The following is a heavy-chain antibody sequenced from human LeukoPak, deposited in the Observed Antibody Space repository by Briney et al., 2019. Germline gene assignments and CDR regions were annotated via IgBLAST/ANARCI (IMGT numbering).Heavy chain of an antibody. Sequence: SETLSLTCNVSGDSFSGYYWTWIRQPAGKGLEWIGRIYTSGSTNYNPSLMSRDTMSIDTSKNQFSLSLTSVTAADTAVYYCARVSYYYASGTYIYYFDCWGQGTLVAVSS. D-gene: IGHD3-10*01. CDR2: IYTSGST. CDR1: GDSFSGYY. J-gene: IGHJ4*02. V-gene: IGHV4-4*07. CDR3: ARVSYYYASGTYIYYFDC.